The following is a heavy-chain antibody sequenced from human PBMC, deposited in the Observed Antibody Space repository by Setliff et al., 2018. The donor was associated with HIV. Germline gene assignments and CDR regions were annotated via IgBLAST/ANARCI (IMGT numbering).Heavy chain of an antibody. CDR2: ISGSSST. Sequence: PGGSLRLSCVASGFTFSDYHISWIRQAPGKGLEWVSYISGSSSTNYAESVKGRFTISRDNAKNSVYLQMNSLRAEDTAVYYCAKGQDGLRYNWFDPWGHGTLVTVSS. CDR3: AKGQDGLRYNWFDP. J-gene: IGHJ5*02. CDR1: GFTFSDYH. V-gene: IGHV3-11*05.